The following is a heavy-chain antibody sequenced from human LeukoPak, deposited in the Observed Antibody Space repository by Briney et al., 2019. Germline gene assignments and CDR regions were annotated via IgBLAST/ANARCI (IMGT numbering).Heavy chain of an antibody. J-gene: IGHJ6*03. CDR1: GGSISSSNW. V-gene: IGHV4-4*02. D-gene: IGHD2-2*01. CDR2: IYHSGST. Sequence: PSGTLSLTCAVSGGSISSSNWWSWVRQPPGKGLEWIGEIYHSGSTNYNPSLKSRVTISVDKSKNQFSLKLSSVTAADTAVYYCARGKYQLLNYYYYYYMDVWGKGTTVTISS. CDR3: ARGKYQLLNYYYYYYMDV.